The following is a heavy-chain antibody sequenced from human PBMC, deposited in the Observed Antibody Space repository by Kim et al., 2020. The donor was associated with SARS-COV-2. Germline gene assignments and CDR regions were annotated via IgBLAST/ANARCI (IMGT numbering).Heavy chain of an antibody. V-gene: IGHV3-43*01. CDR1: GFIFEDYT. Sequence: GSLRLSCAASGFIFEDYTMHWIRQTPGKGLEWVSLISWDGGSIYYADSVKGRFTISRDNRESSLYLQMNSLRTDDTALYYCVKDSEAYDASGSLPPDYWGQGTLVTVSS. CDR2: ISWDGGSI. D-gene: IGHD3-22*01. J-gene: IGHJ4*02. CDR3: VKDSEAYDASGSLPPDY.